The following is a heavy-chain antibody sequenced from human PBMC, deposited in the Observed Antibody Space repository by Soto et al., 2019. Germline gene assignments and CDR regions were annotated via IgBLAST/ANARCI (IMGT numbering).Heavy chain of an antibody. CDR2: ISRRGITT. CDR3: ARDYSNDYYYYGMDV. D-gene: IGHD4-4*01. Sequence: LVESGGGLVQPGGSLRLSCAVSGFTFSNFEMNWVRQAPGKGLEWVSYISRRGITTYYADSVKGRVTISRDNAKNSLSLEMNSLRAEDTAVYYCARDYSNDYYYYGMDVWGQGTTVTVS. J-gene: IGHJ6*02. V-gene: IGHV3-48*03. CDR1: GFTFSNFE.